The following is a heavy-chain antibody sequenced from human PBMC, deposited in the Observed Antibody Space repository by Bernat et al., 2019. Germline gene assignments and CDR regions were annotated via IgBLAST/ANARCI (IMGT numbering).Heavy chain of an antibody. D-gene: IGHD5-12*01. CDR1: GFTFSSYA. J-gene: IGHJ5*02. V-gene: IGHV3-30-3*01. CDR3: AREKRGPSNWFDP. CDR2: ISYDGSNK. Sequence: VQLVESGGGVVQPGRSLRLSCAASGFTFSSYAMHWVRQAPGKGLEWVAVISYDGSNKYYADSVKGRFTISRDNSKNTLYLQMNSLRAEDTAVYYCAREKRGPSNWFDPWGQGTLVTVSS.